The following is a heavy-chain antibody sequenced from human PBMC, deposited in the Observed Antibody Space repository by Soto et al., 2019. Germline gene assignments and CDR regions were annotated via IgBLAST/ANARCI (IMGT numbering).Heavy chain of an antibody. D-gene: IGHD2-2*01. CDR1: GGSFSGYY. J-gene: IGHJ6*02. CDR3: ARGDNRGTAAMGYYYGMDV. Sequence: PSETLSLTCAVYGGSFSGYYWSWIRQPPGKGLEWIGEINHSGSTNYNPSLKSRVTISVDTSKNQFSLKLSSVTAADTAVYYCARGDNRGTAAMGYYYGMDVWGQGTTVTVSS. CDR2: INHSGST. V-gene: IGHV4-34*01.